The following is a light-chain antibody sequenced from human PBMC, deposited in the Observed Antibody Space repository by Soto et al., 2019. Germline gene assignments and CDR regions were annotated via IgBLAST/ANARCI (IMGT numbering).Light chain of an antibody. J-gene: IGKJ1*01. CDR1: QSVXYSSNNKNY. CDR3: QQYYSTPWT. Sequence: DIVMTQSPDPLAVCLVERSTINSKSNQSVXYSSNNKNYLAWYQQKPGQPPKLIIYWASTRESGVPDRFSGSGSGTDFPLTISSLQAEDVAVYYCQQYYSTPWTFGQGTKVDIK. V-gene: IGKV4-1*01. CDR2: WAS.